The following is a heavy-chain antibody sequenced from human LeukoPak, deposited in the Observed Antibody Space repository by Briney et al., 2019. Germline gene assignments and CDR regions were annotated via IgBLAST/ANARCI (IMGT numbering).Heavy chain of an antibody. CDR1: GFTFSSHA. D-gene: IGHD6-19*01. Sequence: GGSLRLSCAASGFTFSSHAMSWVRQAPGKGLEWVSGISGSGGSTYYADSVKGRFTISRDNSKKTLYLQMNSLRGEDTAIYYCASASGYSSGWPFDYWGQGTLVTVSS. CDR2: ISGSGGST. V-gene: IGHV3-23*01. J-gene: IGHJ4*02. CDR3: ASASGYSSGWPFDY.